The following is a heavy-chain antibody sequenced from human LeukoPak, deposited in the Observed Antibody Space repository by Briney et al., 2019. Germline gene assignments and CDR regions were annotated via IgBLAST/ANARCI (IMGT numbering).Heavy chain of an antibody. CDR1: GFTFTTYW. V-gene: IGHV3-7*05. J-gene: IGHJ4*02. D-gene: IGHD6-19*01. Sequence: GGSLRLSCAASGFTFTTYWMSWVRQAPGKGLEWVANIKQDGSEKYYVDSVKGRFTISRDNAKNSLYLQMNSLRAEDTAVYYCARGDGERWLVFDYWGQGTLVTVSS. CDR2: IKQDGSEK. CDR3: ARGDGERWLVFDY.